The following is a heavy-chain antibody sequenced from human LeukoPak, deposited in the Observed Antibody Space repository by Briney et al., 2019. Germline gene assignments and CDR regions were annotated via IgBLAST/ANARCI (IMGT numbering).Heavy chain of an antibody. CDR1: GGSISSSNW. V-gene: IGHV4-4*02. D-gene: IGHD1-26*01. CDR2: IYHRGNT. Sequence: SETLSLTCAVSGGSISSSNWWNWVRQTPGKGLEWIGEIYHRGNTHYNPSLKSRVTMSVDTSTNQFSLRVNSVTAADTAVYYCAREGSGSSMFDYWGQGTLVTVSS. CDR3: AREGSGSSMFDY. J-gene: IGHJ4*02.